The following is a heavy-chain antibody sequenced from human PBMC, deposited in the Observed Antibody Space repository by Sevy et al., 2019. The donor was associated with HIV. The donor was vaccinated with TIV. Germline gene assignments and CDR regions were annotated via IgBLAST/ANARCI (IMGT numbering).Heavy chain of an antibody. CDR3: VREGGSGWYNFDY. V-gene: IGHV3-21*01. CDR1: GFTFSSYS. J-gene: IGHJ4*02. Sequence: GGSLRLSCAASGFTFSSYSMDWVRQAPGKGLEWVSSISSSTNYIYYADSVKGRFTISRDNAKNSLFLQMNSLRAEDTAVYDCVREGGSGWYNFDYWGQGTLVTVSS. D-gene: IGHD6-19*01. CDR2: ISSSTNYI.